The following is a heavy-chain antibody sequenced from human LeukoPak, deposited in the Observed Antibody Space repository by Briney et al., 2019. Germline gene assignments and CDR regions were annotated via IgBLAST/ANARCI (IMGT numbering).Heavy chain of an antibody. CDR1: GGSISSSSAY. V-gene: IGHV4-39*01. D-gene: IGHD5-18*01. CDR3: VSPRGFSYGYFDY. J-gene: IGHJ4*02. Sequence: SETLSLTCTVSGGSISSSSAYWGWIRQPPGKGLEWIGSIYYSKNTYYNPSLKSRVTISADTSKNQFSLTLGSVSATDTAVYYCVSPRGFSYGYFDYWGQGTPVTISS. CDR2: IYYSKNT.